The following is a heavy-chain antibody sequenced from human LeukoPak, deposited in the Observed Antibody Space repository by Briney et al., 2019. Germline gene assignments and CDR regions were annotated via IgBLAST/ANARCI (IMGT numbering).Heavy chain of an antibody. V-gene: IGHV3-33*01. CDR2: IWYDGSDK. D-gene: IGHD3-10*01. CDR3: ARVRGSGYGLDV. CDR1: GFTFSSYG. Sequence: GGSLRLSCAASGFTFSSYGMHWVRQAPGKGLEWVAVIWYDGSDKYYEDSVKGRFTFSRDNFKNTLHLQMNSLRAEDTAVYYCARVRGSGYGLDVWGQGTTVTVSS. J-gene: IGHJ6*02.